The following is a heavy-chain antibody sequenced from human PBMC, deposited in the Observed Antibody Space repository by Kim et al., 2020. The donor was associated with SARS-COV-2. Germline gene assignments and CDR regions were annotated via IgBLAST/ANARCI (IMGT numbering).Heavy chain of an antibody. Sequence: GGSLRLSCAASGFTFSDSAMYWVRQASGKGLEWVGRIRSEANSYATAYDVSVKGRFIISRDDSKNTAYLQMNRLKTEDTAIYYCTRVPPYSNSWWDAFDILGQGTMVTVSS. CDR1: GFTFSDSA. J-gene: IGHJ3*02. D-gene: IGHD6-13*01. V-gene: IGHV3-73*01. CDR3: TRVPPYSNSWWDAFDI. CDR2: IRSEANSYAT.